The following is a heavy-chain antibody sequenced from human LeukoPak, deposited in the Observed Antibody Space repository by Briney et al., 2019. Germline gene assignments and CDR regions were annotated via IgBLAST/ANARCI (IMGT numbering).Heavy chain of an antibody. CDR3: ARAARLGELSPYYPVMANYYYYYYMDV. V-gene: IGHV3-30*03. J-gene: IGHJ6*03. D-gene: IGHD3-16*02. Sequence: GGSLRLSCAASGFTFSSYGMHWVRQAPGMGLEWVAVISYDGSNKYYADSVKGRFTISRDNSKNTLYLQMNSLRSEDTAVYYCARAARLGELSPYYPVMANYYYYYYMDVWGKGTTVTVSS. CDR2: ISYDGSNK. CDR1: GFTFSSYG.